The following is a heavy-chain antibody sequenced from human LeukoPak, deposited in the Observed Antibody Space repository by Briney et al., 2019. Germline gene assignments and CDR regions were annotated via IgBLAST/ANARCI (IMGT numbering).Heavy chain of an antibody. CDR1: GYTFTSYA. CDR3: ARGVDSSGYYYVALDY. CDR2: INTNTGNP. V-gene: IGHV7-4-1*02. J-gene: IGHJ4*02. D-gene: IGHD3-22*01. Sequence: ASVKVSCKASGYTFTSYAMNWVRQAPGQGLEWMGWINTNTGNPTYAQGFTGRFVFSLDTFVSTAYLQISSLKAEDTAVYYCARGVDSSGYYYVALDYWGQGTLVTVSS.